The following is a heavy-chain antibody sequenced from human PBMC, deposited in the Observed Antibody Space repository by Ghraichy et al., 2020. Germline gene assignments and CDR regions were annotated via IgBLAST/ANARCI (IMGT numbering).Heavy chain of an antibody. Sequence: SLNISCTVSGGSISSGSYYWSWIRQPAGKGLEWIGRIYTSGSTNYNPSLKSRVTISVDTSKNQFSLKLSSVTPADTAVYYCARDFGYSGYDSPFDYWGQGTLVTVSS. J-gene: IGHJ4*02. V-gene: IGHV4-61*02. D-gene: IGHD5-12*01. CDR3: ARDFGYSGYDSPFDY. CDR2: IYTSGST. CDR1: GGSISSGSYY.